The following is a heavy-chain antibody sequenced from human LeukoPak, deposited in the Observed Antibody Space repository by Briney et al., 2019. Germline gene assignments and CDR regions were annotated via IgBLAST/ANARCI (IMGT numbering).Heavy chain of an antibody. CDR2: IKQDGSEK. V-gene: IGHV3-7*01. CDR3: ARPGCSGGSCYDY. J-gene: IGHJ4*02. D-gene: IGHD2-15*01. CDR1: GFTFSSYW. Sequence: PGGSLRLSCAASGFTFSSYWMSWVRQAPGKGLEWVANIKQDGSEKYYVDSVKGRFTISRDNAKNSLYLQMNSLRAEDTAVYYCARPGCSGGSCYDYWGQGTLVTVSS.